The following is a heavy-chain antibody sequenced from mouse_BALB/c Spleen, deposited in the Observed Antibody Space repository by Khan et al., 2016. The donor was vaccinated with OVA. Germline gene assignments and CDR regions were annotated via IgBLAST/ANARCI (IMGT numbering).Heavy chain of an antibody. D-gene: IGHD1-1*01. J-gene: IGHJ4*01. CDR1: GYTFTSYW. Sequence: DLVKPGASVKLSCKASGYTFTSYWINWIKQRPGQGLEWIGRISPGSGTPYYNEMFKGKATLTVDTSSSTAYIQLSSLSSEDSAVYVCARENCYGSSHYAMDYWGQGTSVTASA. V-gene: IGHV1S41*01. CDR2: ISPGSGTP. CDR3: ARENCYGSSHYAMDY.